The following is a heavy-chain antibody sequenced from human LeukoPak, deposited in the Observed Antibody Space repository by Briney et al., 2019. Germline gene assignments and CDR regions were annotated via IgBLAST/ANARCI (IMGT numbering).Heavy chain of an antibody. CDR2: INGRGGST. Sequence: PGGSLRLSCAASGCTFSNCAMSWVGQSPGKGLEGVSDINGRGGSTQYADSVKGRFTIPRDNSKNPLYLQMNGVRAEDTAVYYCAKGERRKGPFSDYWGQGTLVTVSS. J-gene: IGHJ4*02. CDR3: AKGERRKGPFSDY. V-gene: IGHV3-23*01. CDR1: GCTFSNCA. D-gene: IGHD1-26*01.